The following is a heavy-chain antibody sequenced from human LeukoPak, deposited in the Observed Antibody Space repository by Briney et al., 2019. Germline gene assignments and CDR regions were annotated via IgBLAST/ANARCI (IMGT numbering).Heavy chain of an antibody. Sequence: ASVKVSCKASGYTFTSYGISWVRQAPGQGLEWMGWISVYNANTKYAQKLQGRVTMTRDTSTSTAYMELRSLRSDDTAVYYCARAGVVPAAMPWFDPWGQGTLVTVSS. V-gene: IGHV1-18*01. CDR3: ARAGVVPAAMPWFDP. CDR1: GYTFTSYG. CDR2: ISVYNANT. D-gene: IGHD2-2*01. J-gene: IGHJ5*02.